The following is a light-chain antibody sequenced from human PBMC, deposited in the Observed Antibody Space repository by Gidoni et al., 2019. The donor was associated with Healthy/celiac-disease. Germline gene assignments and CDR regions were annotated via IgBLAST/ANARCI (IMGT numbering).Light chain of an antibody. Sequence: DIVMTQSPDSLAVSLGERATINCKSSQSVLYSSNNQNYLAWYQQKPGQPPKLLIYWASTRESGVPDRFSGSGSGTDFTLTISSLQAEDVAVYYCQQYYSTPRTFGQXTKLEIK. CDR2: WAS. V-gene: IGKV4-1*01. J-gene: IGKJ2*01. CDR1: QSVLYSSNNQNY. CDR3: QQYYSTPRT.